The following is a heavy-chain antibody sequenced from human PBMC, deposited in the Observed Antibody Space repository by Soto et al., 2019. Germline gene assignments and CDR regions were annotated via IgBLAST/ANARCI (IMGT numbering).Heavy chain of an antibody. V-gene: IGHV3-30*18. D-gene: IGHD2-21*02. CDR3: AKDLRIVVVTAPLDY. Sequence: QVQLVESGGGVVQPGRSLRLSCAASGFTFSSYGMHWVRQAPGKGLEWVAVISYDGSNKYYADSVKGRFTISRDNSKNPLYLQMNSRRAEDTAVYYCAKDLRIVVVTAPLDYWGQGTLVTVSS. J-gene: IGHJ4*02. CDR1: GFTFSSYG. CDR2: ISYDGSNK.